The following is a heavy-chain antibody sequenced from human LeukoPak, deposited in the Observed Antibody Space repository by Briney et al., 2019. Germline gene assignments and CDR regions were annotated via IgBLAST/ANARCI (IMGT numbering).Heavy chain of an antibody. CDR3: ARKRGATNYYYYGMDV. D-gene: IGHD4/OR15-4a*01. J-gene: IGHJ6*02. CDR1: GGSFSGYY. Sequence: PSETLSLTCAVYGGSFSGYYWNWIRQPPGKGLEWIGYIYYSGSTNYNPSLKSRVTISVDTSKNQFSLKLSSVTAADTAVYYCARKRGATNYYYYGMDVWGQGTTVTVSS. CDR2: IYYSGST. V-gene: IGHV4-59*01.